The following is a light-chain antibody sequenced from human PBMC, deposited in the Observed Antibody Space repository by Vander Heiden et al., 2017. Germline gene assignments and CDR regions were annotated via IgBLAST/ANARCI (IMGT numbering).Light chain of an antibody. CDR2: DAS. V-gene: IGKV3-11*01. J-gene: IGKJ4*01. CDR1: QSVSSY. CDR3: HQRSDWALT. Sequence: EIVLTQSPATLSLSPGERATLSCRASQSVSSYLAWYQQKPGQAPRLLIYDASNRATGIPARFSGSGSGTDFTLTISSLEPEDFAVYYCHQRSDWALTFGGGTKVEIK.